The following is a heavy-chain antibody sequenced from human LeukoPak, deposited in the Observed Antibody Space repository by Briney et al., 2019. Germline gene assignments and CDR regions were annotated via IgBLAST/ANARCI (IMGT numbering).Heavy chain of an antibody. CDR1: GYSISSGYY. J-gene: IGHJ6*03. CDR3: ARQHDSYHYYYVDV. CDR2: LYHSDSI. V-gene: IGHV4-38-2*01. Sequence: PSETLSLTCAVSGYSISSGYYWIWIRQPPGKGLEWIGSLYHSDSIYYNPSLESRVIMSVDTSKNQFSLKLSFVTAADTAVYYCARQHDSYHYYYVDVWGTGTTVTVSS. D-gene: IGHD6-13*01.